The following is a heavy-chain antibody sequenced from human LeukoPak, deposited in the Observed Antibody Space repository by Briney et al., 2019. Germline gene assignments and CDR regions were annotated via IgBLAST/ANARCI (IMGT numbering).Heavy chain of an antibody. CDR3: AEARGSEGMDV. J-gene: IGHJ6*02. D-gene: IGHD1-14*01. Sequence: GGSLRLSCAVSGFTISSHGMHWVRQAPGKGLEWVAVISYDGSNKYYADSVKGRFTVSRDNSKNTLYLQMNSLRAEDTAVYYCAEARGSEGMDVWGQGTTVTVSS. CDR1: GFTISSHG. V-gene: IGHV3-30*18. CDR2: ISYDGSNK.